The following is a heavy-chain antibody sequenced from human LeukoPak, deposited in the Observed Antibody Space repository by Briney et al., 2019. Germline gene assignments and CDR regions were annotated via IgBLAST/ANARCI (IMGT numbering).Heavy chain of an antibody. CDR2: IGGSGGTT. Sequence: GGSLRLSCTASGFTFSSYAMSWVRQAPGKGLEWVSTIGGSGGTTYYAGSVKGRFTISRDNSKNTLYLQMNTLRAEDTAVYYRAKVTSFWGQGALVTVSS. V-gene: IGHV3-23*01. D-gene: IGHD1/OR15-1a*01. J-gene: IGHJ4*02. CDR3: AKVTSF. CDR1: GFTFSSYA.